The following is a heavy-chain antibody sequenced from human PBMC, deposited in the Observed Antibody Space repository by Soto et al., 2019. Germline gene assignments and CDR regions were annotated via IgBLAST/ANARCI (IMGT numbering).Heavy chain of an antibody. V-gene: IGHV1-69*01. CDR2: IIPIFGTA. J-gene: IGHJ3*02. CDR3: ARRGDYCGGDCYSVVDI. CDR1: GGTFSSYA. D-gene: IGHD2-21*02. Sequence: QVQLVQSGAEVKKPGSSVKVSCKASGGTFSSYAISWVRQAPGQGLEWMGGIIPIFGTANYAQKFQGRVTITADESTSTAYMELSSLRSEDTAVYYCARRGDYCGGDCYSVVDIWGQGTMVTVSS.